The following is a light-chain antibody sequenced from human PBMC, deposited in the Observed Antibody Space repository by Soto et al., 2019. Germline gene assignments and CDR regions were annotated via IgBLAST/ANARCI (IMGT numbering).Light chain of an antibody. V-gene: IGLV2-14*01. CDR3: SSYTSSIVV. CDR1: NSDVGGYNY. CDR2: EVS. J-gene: IGLJ3*02. Sequence: QSALTQPASVSGSPGQSITISCTGTNSDVGGYNYVSWYQQYPGKAPKLMIYEVSNRPSGVSNRFSGSKSGNTASLTISGLQAEDDADYYCSSYTSSIVVFGGGTKLTVL.